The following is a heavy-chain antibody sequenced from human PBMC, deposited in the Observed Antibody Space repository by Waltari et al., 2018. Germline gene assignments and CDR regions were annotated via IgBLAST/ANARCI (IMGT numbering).Heavy chain of an antibody. CDR2: IYYSGYS. Sequence: QVQLQESGPGLLKPSETLSLTCTVSGGSISSYYGNWVRQSPGKGLKWIGYIYYSGYSSINPSRTSRGSLSVDTPKNQCCLKLNSVTAADTAVYYCARDSYVFNGWFNPWGQGTLVTVSS. D-gene: IGHD3-10*02. J-gene: IGHJ5*02. CDR3: ARDSYVFNGWFNP. V-gene: IGHV4-59*12. CDR1: GGSISSYY.